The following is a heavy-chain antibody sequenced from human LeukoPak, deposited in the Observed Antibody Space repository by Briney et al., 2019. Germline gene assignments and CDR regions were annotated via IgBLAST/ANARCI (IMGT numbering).Heavy chain of an antibody. V-gene: IGHV1-18*01. D-gene: IGHD3-10*01. J-gene: IGHJ4*02. CDR3: ARDRVLLWFGELLEEEDFDY. CDR2: ISAYNGNT. Sequence: ASVKVSCKASGYTFTSYGISWVRQAPGQGLEWMGWISAYNGNTNYAQKLQGRVTMTTDTSTSTAYMELRSLRSDDTAVYYCARDRVLLWFGELLEEEDFDYWGQGTLVTVSS. CDR1: GYTFTSYG.